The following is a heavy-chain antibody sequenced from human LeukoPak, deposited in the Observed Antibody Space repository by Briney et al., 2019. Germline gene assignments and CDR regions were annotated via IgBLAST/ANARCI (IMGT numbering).Heavy chain of an antibody. Sequence: GSLRLSCAASGFTFSNYWMSWVRQAPGKGLEWVASIKQDGTETHYVDSVKGRFTISKDNAKNSLYLQLNSLRAEDTAVYYCAKDLFGGPARAYFHYWGQGTLVTVSS. V-gene: IGHV3-7*03. CDR2: IKQDGTET. J-gene: IGHJ4*02. CDR1: GFTFSNYW. D-gene: IGHD3-16*01. CDR3: AKDLFGGPARAYFHY.